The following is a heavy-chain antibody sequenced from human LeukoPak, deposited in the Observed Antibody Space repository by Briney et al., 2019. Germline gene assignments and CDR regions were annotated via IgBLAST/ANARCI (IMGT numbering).Heavy chain of an antibody. D-gene: IGHD6-19*01. CDR3: AKDRWKAVAGLTSYAMDV. CDR1: GFTFSSYG. J-gene: IGHJ6*02. V-gene: IGHV3-30*02. Sequence: GGSLRLSCAASGFTFSSYGMHWVRQAPGKGMEWVAVIWYDGSNKYYADSVKGRFTISRDNSKNTQYLQMNSLRAEDTAVYYCAKDRWKAVAGLTSYAMDVWGQGTTVTVSS. CDR2: IWYDGSNK.